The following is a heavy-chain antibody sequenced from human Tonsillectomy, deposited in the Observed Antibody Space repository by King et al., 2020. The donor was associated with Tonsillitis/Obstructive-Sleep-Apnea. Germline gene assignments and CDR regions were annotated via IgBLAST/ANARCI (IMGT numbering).Heavy chain of an antibody. V-gene: IGHV3-7*03. D-gene: IGHD2-2*01. CDR1: GFTFRSYW. Sequence: VQLVESGGGLVQPGGSLRLSCAASGFTFRSYWMSWVRQAPGKGLEWVANIKQDGSEKYYVDSVMGRFTISRDNAKNSLYLQMNSLRAEDTAVYYCALSSTSRGGTAVWGQGTTVTVSS. CDR2: IKQDGSEK. CDR3: ALSSTSRGGTAV. J-gene: IGHJ6*02.